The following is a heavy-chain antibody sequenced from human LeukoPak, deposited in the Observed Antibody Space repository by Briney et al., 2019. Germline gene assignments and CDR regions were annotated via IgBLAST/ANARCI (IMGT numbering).Heavy chain of an antibody. D-gene: IGHD6-6*01. Sequence: GESLKISCKGSGYSFTSYWIGWVRQMPGKGLEWMGIIYPGDSDTRYSPSLQGQVTISADKSISTAYLQWSSLKASDAAMYYCYSIAARRFDYWGQGTLVTVSS. CDR3: YSIAARRFDY. J-gene: IGHJ4*02. CDR2: IYPGDSDT. CDR1: GYSFTSYW. V-gene: IGHV5-51*01.